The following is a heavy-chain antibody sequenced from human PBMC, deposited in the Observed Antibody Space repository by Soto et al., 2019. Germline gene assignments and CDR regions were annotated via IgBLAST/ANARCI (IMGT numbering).Heavy chain of an antibody. Sequence: PGGSLRLSCAASGFVFSDYYMNWIRQAPGKGLEWVSYISSSGSLIYYADSVKGRFTISRDNAKNSLFLQMNSLRAEDTAVYYCARDQSSMLRGVTRHWGQGTLVTVSS. V-gene: IGHV3-11*01. CDR1: GFVFSDYY. J-gene: IGHJ4*02. CDR2: ISSSGSLI. D-gene: IGHD3-10*01. CDR3: ARDQSSMLRGVTRH.